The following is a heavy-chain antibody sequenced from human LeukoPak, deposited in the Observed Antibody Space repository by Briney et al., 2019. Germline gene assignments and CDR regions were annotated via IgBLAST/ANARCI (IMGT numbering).Heavy chain of an antibody. D-gene: IGHD3-16*02. V-gene: IGHV3-74*03. J-gene: IGHJ3*02. CDR2: ISHDATIT. CDR1: GFTFSSYV. CDR3: ARDGDYDYVWGSYRYNAFDI. Sequence: PGGSLRLSCAASGFTFSSYVMHWVRQAPGKGLIWVSRISHDATITTYADSVKGRFTISRDNAKNSLYLQMNSLRAEDTAVYYCARDGDYDYVWGSYRYNAFDIWGQGTMVTVSS.